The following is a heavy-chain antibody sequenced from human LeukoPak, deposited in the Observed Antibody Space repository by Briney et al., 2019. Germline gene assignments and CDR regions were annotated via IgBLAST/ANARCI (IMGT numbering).Heavy chain of an antibody. Sequence: GGSLRLSCAASGFTFSSYSMNWVRQAPGKGLEWVSSISSSSSYIYYADSVKGRFTISRDNAKNSLYLQMNSLRAEDTAVYYCARALARYCSSTSCSLRAFDIWGRGTMVTVSS. CDR2: ISSSSSYI. V-gene: IGHV3-21*01. J-gene: IGHJ3*02. CDR1: GFTFSSYS. D-gene: IGHD2-2*01. CDR3: ARALARYCSSTSCSLRAFDI.